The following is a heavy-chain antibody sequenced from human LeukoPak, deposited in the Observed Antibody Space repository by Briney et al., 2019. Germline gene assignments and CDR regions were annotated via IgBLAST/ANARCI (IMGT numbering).Heavy chain of an antibody. J-gene: IGHJ6*03. CDR2: IIPILGTT. CDR3: ARGDYYYYYMDV. CDR1: GGTFSTHA. V-gene: IGHV1-69*13. Sequence: SVKVSFKASGGTFSTHATSWVRQAPGQGLEWMGGIIPILGTTKYAQKFQGRVTITADESKSTAYMELRSLRSEDTAVYYCARGDYYYYYMDVWGKGTTVTVSS.